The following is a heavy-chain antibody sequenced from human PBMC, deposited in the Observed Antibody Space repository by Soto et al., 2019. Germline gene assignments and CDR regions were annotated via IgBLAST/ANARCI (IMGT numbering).Heavy chain of an antibody. D-gene: IGHD4-4*01. CDR3: AKWDYSYYYGMDV. J-gene: IGHJ6*02. V-gene: IGHV3-30*18. CDR2: ISYDGSNK. Sequence: LRLSCAASGFTFSSYGMHWVRQAPGKGLEWVAVISYDGSNKYYADSVKGRFTISRDNSKNTLYLQMNSLRAEDTAVYYCAKWDYSYYYGMDVWGQGTTVTVSS. CDR1: GFTFSSYG.